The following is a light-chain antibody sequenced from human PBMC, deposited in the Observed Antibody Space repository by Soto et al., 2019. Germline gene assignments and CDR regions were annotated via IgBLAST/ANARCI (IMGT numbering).Light chain of an antibody. Sequence: EAVMTQSPATLSASPGERVTLSCRASQSVDNFIAWYQQKPGQAPRLLIYVASIRATGIPVRFSGSGSGTEFTLTITSLQSEDFAVYYCHQFKSWPPTFGGGTKVEI. CDR3: HQFKSWPPT. CDR2: VAS. V-gene: IGKV3-15*01. CDR1: QSVDNF. J-gene: IGKJ4*01.